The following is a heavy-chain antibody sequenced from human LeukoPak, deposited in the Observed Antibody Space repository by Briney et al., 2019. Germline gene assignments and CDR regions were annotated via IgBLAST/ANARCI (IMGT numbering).Heavy chain of an antibody. CDR2: ISSSSSYI. D-gene: IGHD3-10*01. J-gene: IGHJ4*02. CDR1: GFTFSSYS. CDR3: ARDSATYYYGSGSYQGPL. Sequence: GGSLRLSCAASGFTFSSYSMNWVRQVPGKGLEWVSSISSSSSYIYYADSVKGRFTISRDNAKNSLYLQMNSLRAEDTAVYYCARDSATYYYGSGSYQGPLWGQGTLVTVSS. V-gene: IGHV3-21*01.